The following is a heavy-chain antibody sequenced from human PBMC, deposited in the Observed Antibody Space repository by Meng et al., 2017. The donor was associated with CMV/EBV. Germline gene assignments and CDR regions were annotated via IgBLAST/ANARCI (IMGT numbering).Heavy chain of an antibody. V-gene: IGHV4-38-2*02. CDR2: IYHSGST. CDR3: ARETNPYYDFWSGYSGVDAFDI. J-gene: IGHJ3*02. Sequence: ESLKISCTVSGYSISSGYYWGWIRQPPGKGLEWIGSIYHSGSTYYNPSLKSRVTISVDTSKNQFSLKLSSATAADTAVYYCARETNPYYDFWSGYSGVDAFDIWGQGTMVTVSS. D-gene: IGHD3-3*01. CDR1: GYSISSGYY.